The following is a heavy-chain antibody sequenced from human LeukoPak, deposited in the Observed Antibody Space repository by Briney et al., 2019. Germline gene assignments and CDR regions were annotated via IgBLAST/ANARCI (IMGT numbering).Heavy chain of an antibody. CDR2: ISYAGNNK. V-gene: IGHV3-30-3*01. D-gene: IGHD5-24*01. Sequence: GGSLRLSCAASGFTFRNYAMHWVRQAPGKGLEWVSVISYAGNNKFYADSVRGRFTISRDNAKNTLYLQMDSLKAEDTAIYYCARDNAYKFDYWGQGTLVIVSS. CDR3: ARDNAYKFDY. CDR1: GFTFRNYA. J-gene: IGHJ4*02.